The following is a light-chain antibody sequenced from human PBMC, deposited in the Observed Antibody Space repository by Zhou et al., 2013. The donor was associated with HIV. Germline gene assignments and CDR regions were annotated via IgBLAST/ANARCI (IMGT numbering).Light chain of an antibody. J-gene: IGKJ4*01. CDR1: QSVNSNF. Sequence: NVLTQFPGTLSLSPGERATLSCRASQSVNSNFLAWYQQKPGQAPRLLIYGTSNRAAGVPDRFSGSGSATDFSLVISSLRPDDIGTYYCQQYESLPLTFGGGTRVEI. CDR3: QQYESLPLT. CDR2: GTS. V-gene: IGKV3-20*01.